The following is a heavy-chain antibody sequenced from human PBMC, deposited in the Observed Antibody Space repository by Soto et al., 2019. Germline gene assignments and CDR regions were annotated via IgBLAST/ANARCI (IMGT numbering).Heavy chain of an antibody. CDR3: TATLSLADRPSHYYGMDV. D-gene: IGHD6-6*01. CDR1: GVTFSNAG. J-gene: IGHJ6*02. V-gene: IGHV3-15*01. CDR2: IKSKTDGGTT. Sequence: SLRLSRAASGVTFSNAGLIWVRQAPGKGVEWVGRIKSKTDGGTTDYAAPVKGRFTISRDDSKNTLYLQMNSLKTEDTAVYYCTATLSLADRPSHYYGMDVWGQGTTVTVSS.